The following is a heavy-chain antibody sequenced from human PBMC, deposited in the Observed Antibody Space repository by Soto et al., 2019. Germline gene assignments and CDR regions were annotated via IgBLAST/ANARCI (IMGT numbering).Heavy chain of an antibody. V-gene: IGHV3-30*18. CDR1: GFTFSSYG. Sequence: QVQLVESGGGVVQPGRSLRLSCAASGFTFSSYGMHWVRQAPGKGLEWVAVISYDGSNKYYADSVKGRFTISRDNSKNTLYLQMNSLRAEDTAVYYCAKLEWKTLVATIRVDYWGQGTLVTVSS. D-gene: IGHD5-12*01. CDR2: ISYDGSNK. CDR3: AKLEWKTLVATIRVDY. J-gene: IGHJ4*02.